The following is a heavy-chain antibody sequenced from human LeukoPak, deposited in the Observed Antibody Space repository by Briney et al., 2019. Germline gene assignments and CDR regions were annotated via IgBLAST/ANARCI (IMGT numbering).Heavy chain of an antibody. CDR3: ASYGPIVGSPFDY. Sequence: ASVKVSCKASGYAFTGYYMHWVRQAPGQGLEWMGRINPNSGGTNYAQKFQGRVTMTRDTSISTAYMELSRLRSDDTAMYYCASYGPIVGSPFDYWGQGTLVTVSS. CDR1: GYAFTGYY. V-gene: IGHV1-2*06. J-gene: IGHJ4*02. CDR2: INPNSGGT. D-gene: IGHD3-22*01.